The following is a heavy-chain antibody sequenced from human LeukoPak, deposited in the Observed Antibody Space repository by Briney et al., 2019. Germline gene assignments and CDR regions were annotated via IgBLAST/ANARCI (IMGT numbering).Heavy chain of an antibody. CDR1: GGSFSGYY. CDR3: VYGAYFDY. Sequence: PSEILSLTCAVYGGSFSGYYWSWIRQPPGKGLEWIGSIYYSGSTYYNPSLKSRVTISVDTSKNQFSLKLSSVTAADTAVYYCVYGAYFDYWGQGTLVTVSS. J-gene: IGHJ4*02. D-gene: IGHD4-17*01. V-gene: IGHV4-34*01. CDR2: IYYSGST.